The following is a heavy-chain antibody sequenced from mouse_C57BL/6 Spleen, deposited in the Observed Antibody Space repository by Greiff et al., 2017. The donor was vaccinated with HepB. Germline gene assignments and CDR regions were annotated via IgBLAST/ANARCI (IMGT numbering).Heavy chain of an antibody. Sequence: VQLQQPGAELVKPGASVKLSCKASGYTFTSYWMQWVKQRPGQGLEWIGEIDPSDSYTNYNQKFKGKATLTVDTSSSTAYMQLSSLTSEDSAVYYCARLTAQATGAWFAYWGQGTLVTVSA. CDR1: GYTFTSYW. J-gene: IGHJ3*01. CDR3: ARLTAQATGAWFAY. D-gene: IGHD3-2*02. V-gene: IGHV1-50*01. CDR2: IDPSDSYT.